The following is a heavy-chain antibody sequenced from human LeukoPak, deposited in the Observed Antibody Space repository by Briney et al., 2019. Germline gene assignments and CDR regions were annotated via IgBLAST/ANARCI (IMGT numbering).Heavy chain of an antibody. D-gene: IGHD1-26*01. CDR2: ISAYNGNT. V-gene: IGHV1-18*04. Sequence: ASVKVSCKASGYTFTGCYMDWVRHAPGQGLEWMGWISAYNGNTNYAQKLQGRVTMTTDTSTSTAYMELRSLRSDDTAVYYCARARWGVVGATFDYWGQGTLVTVSS. J-gene: IGHJ4*02. CDR1: GYTFTGCY. CDR3: ARARWGVVGATFDY.